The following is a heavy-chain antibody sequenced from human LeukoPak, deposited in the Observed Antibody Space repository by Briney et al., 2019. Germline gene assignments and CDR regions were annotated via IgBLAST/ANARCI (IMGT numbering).Heavy chain of an antibody. Sequence: PGGSLRLSCAASGFTLATSWMTWVRQAPGKGLEWVALMNQDGSKTLFVDSVKGRFAISRDNGKNSLYLQMDSLRAEDTAVYFCTRDPSHGALDIWGQGTTVTVSS. CDR1: GFTLATSW. V-gene: IGHV3-7*01. CDR2: MNQDGSKT. CDR3: TRDPSHGALDI. J-gene: IGHJ3*02.